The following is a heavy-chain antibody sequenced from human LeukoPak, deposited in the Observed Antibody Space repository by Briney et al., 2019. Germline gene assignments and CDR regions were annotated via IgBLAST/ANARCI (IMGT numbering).Heavy chain of an antibody. D-gene: IGHD5-12*01. J-gene: IGHJ4*02. V-gene: IGHV1-18*01. CDR3: ARGKGYQYRPGQIVATSPNDY. CDR1: NYTFTNYG. CDR2: ISASNGNT. Sequence: GASVKVSCKASNYTFTNYGITWVRQAPGQGLEWMGWISASNGNTNYAQKLQGRVTMTTDTSTSTAYMELRSLRSDDTAVYYCARGKGYQYRPGQIVATSPNDYWGQGTLVTVSS.